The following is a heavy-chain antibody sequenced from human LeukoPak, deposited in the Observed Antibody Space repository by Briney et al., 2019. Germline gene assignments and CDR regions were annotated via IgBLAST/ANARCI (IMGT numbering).Heavy chain of an antibody. D-gene: IGHD3-10*01. CDR2: ISSSSSTI. J-gene: IGHJ4*02. V-gene: IGHV3-48*01. CDR3: ARDPTIYGSGKFDY. CDR1: GFTFSSYS. Sequence: GGSLRLSCAASGFTFSSYSMNWVRQAPGKGLEWVSYISSSSSTIYYADSVKGRFTISRDIAKNSLYLQMNSLRAEDTAVYYCARDPTIYGSGKFDYWGQGTLVTVSS.